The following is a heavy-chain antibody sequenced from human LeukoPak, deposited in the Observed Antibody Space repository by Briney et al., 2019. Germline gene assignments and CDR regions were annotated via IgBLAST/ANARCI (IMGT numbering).Heavy chain of an antibody. CDR1: GGSFSGYY. Sequence: SSETLSLTCAVYGGSFSGYYWSWIRQPPGKGLEWIGYINYSGSTYYNPSLKSRVTISVDTSKNQFSLKLSSVTAADTAVYYCARDRGYCSGGSCYSSYYGMDVWGQGTTVTVSS. CDR2: INYSGST. CDR3: ARDRGYCSGGSCYSSYYGMDV. D-gene: IGHD2-15*01. V-gene: IGHV4-34*09. J-gene: IGHJ6*02.